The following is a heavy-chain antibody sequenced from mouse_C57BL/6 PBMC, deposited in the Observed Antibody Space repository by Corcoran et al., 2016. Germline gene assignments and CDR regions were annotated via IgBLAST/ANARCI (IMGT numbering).Heavy chain of an antibody. D-gene: IGHD1-1*01. Sequence: DVQLQESGPGLVKPSQSLSLTCSVTGYSITSGYYWNWIRQFPGNKLEWMGYISYDGSNNYNPSLKNRISITRDTSKNQFFLKLNSVTTEDTATYYCARDGYYHWGGAMDYWGQGTSVTVSS. J-gene: IGHJ4*01. V-gene: IGHV3-6*01. CDR1: GYSITSGYY. CDR3: ARDGYYHWGGAMDY. CDR2: ISYDGSN.